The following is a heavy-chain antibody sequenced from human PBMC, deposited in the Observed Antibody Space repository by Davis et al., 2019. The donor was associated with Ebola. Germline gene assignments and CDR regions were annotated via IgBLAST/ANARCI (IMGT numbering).Heavy chain of an antibody. Sequence: SETLSLTCTVSGGSISSGGYYWSWIRQHPGKGLQWIGYIYYSGSTNYNPSLKSRVTISVDTSKNQFSLKLSSVTAADTAVYYCAREHYDFWSGYYSGNWFDPWGQGTLVTVSS. CDR1: GGSISSGGYY. V-gene: IGHV4-61*08. J-gene: IGHJ5*02. CDR3: AREHYDFWSGYYSGNWFDP. D-gene: IGHD3-3*01. CDR2: IYYSGST.